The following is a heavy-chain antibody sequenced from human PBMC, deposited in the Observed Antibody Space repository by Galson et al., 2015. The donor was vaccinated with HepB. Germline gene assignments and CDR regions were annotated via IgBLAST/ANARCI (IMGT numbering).Heavy chain of an antibody. V-gene: IGHV3-30*04. D-gene: IGHD5-12*01. CDR3: ARDRDEYRGYDCLDY. CDR1: GLTFSSYA. Sequence: SLRLSCAASGLTFSSYAMHWVRQAPGKGLEWGAVISYDGSNKYYADSVKGRFTISRDNSKNTLYLQMNSLRDDDTAVYYCARDRDEYRGYDCLDYWGQGTLVTVSS. J-gene: IGHJ4*02. CDR2: ISYDGSNK.